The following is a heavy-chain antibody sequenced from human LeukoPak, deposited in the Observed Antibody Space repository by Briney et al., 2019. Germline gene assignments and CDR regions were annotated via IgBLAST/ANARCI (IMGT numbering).Heavy chain of an antibody. CDR2: IKQDGSET. D-gene: IGHD3-10*01. CDR3: ARDPRGSEFSHFDS. Sequence: GGSLRLPCAGFGFTFSSYYMSWVRQAPGKGLEWVANIKQDGSETRYVDSVKGRFTISRDNAKTSLYLQMNSLRAEDTAVYYCARDPRGSEFSHFDSWGQGTLVTVSS. CDR1: GFTFSSYY. V-gene: IGHV3-7*01. J-gene: IGHJ4*02.